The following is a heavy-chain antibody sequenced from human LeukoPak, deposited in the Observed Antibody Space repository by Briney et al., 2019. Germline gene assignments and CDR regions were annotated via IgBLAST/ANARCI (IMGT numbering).Heavy chain of an antibody. D-gene: IGHD6-13*01. J-gene: IGHJ4*02. CDR2: INHSGST. V-gene: IGHV4-34*01. CDR3: ASRNGYSSSWQSYYFDY. Sequence: SETLSLTCAVYGGSFSGYYWSWIRQPPGKGLEWIGEINHSGSTNYNPSLKSRVTISVDTSKNQFSLKLSSVTAADTAVYYCASRNGYSSSWQSYYFDYWGQGTLVTVSS. CDR1: GGSFSGYY.